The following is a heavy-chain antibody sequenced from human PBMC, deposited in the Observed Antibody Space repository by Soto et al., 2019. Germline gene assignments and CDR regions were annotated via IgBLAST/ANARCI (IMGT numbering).Heavy chain of an antibody. Sequence: SETLSLTCAVYGGSFSVYYWSWIRQPPGKGLEWIGEINHSGSTNYNPSLKSRVTISVDTSKNQFSLKLSSVTAADTAVYYCARLGYCSGGSCPPQSYHSYGMDVWGQGTXVTVSS. D-gene: IGHD2-15*01. V-gene: IGHV4-34*01. J-gene: IGHJ6*02. CDR3: ARLGYCSGGSCPPQSYHSYGMDV. CDR1: GGSFSVYY. CDR2: INHSGST.